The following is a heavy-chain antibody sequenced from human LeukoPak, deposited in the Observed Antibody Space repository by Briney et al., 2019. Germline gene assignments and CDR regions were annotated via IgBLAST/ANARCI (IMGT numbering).Heavy chain of an antibody. CDR1: GGSISSGGYY. D-gene: IGHD3-22*01. Sequence: SQTLSLTCTVSGGSISSGGYYWSRIRQHPGKGLEWIGYIYYSGSTYYNPSLKSRVTISVDTPKNQFSLELSSVTAADTAVYYCARDRGGGEYYYDSSGFFDYWGQGTLVTVSS. V-gene: IGHV4-31*03. CDR3: ARDRGGGEYYYDSSGFFDY. CDR2: IYYSGST. J-gene: IGHJ4*02.